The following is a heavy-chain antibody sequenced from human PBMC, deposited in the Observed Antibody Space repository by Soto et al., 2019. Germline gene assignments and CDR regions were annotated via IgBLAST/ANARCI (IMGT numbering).Heavy chain of an antibody. D-gene: IGHD2-15*01. CDR3: ARALGWYYYYGMDV. V-gene: IGHV3-30-3*01. CDR1: GFTFSSYA. J-gene: IGHJ6*02. Sequence: LRLSCAASGFTFSSYAMHWVRQAPGKGLEWVAVISYDGSNKYYADSVKGRFTISRDNSKNTLYLQMNSLRAEDTAVYYCARALGWYYYYGMDVWGQGTTVTVSS. CDR2: ISYDGSNK.